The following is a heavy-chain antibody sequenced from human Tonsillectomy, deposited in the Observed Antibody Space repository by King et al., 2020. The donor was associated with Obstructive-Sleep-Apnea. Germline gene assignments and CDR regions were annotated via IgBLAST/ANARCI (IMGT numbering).Heavy chain of an antibody. D-gene: IGHD6-13*01. CDR3: SRGTTAAPGGDN. CDR1: GFTFTSHW. V-gene: IGHV3-74*01. Sequence: VQLVESGGGLVQPGGSLRLSCAASGFTFTSHWMHWVRQAPGKGLVWVSDVNNDGTIRRYADSVKGRFTISRDNAKNTLYLQMDSLRADDTAIYYCSRGTTAAPGGDNWGPGTLVTVSS. CDR2: VNNDGTIR. J-gene: IGHJ4*02.